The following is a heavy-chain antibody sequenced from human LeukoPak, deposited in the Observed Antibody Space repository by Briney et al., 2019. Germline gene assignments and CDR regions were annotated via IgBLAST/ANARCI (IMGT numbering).Heavy chain of an antibody. Sequence: ASVKVSCKASGYTFTSYGISWVRQAPGQGLEWMGWISAYNGNTNYAQKLQGRVTMTTDTSTSTAYMELRSLRSDDTAVYYCARSHRLNDFWSGYYEIDYWGQGTLVTVSS. J-gene: IGHJ4*02. CDR3: ARSHRLNDFWSGYYEIDY. D-gene: IGHD3-3*01. CDR2: ISAYNGNT. CDR1: GYTFTSYG. V-gene: IGHV1-18*01.